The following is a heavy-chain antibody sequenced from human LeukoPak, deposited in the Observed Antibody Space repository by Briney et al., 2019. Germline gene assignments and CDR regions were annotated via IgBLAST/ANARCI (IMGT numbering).Heavy chain of an antibody. CDR1: GGTFSSYA. D-gene: IGHD6-19*01. Sequence: ASVKVSCKASGGTFSSYAIGWVRQAPGQGLEWMGIINPSGGSTSYAQKFQGRVTMTRDTSTSTVYMELSSLRSEDTAVYYCARDLRIAVADDAFDIWGQGTMVTVSS. CDR2: INPSGGST. J-gene: IGHJ3*02. CDR3: ARDLRIAVADDAFDI. V-gene: IGHV1-46*01.